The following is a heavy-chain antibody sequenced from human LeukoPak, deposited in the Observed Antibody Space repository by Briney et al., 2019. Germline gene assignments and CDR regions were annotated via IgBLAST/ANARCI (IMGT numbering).Heavy chain of an antibody. V-gene: IGHV3-30*04. CDR2: IAYGSDE. CDR1: GFTFGSFG. Sequence: GGSLRLSCVAYGFTFGSFGMHWVRQAPGKGLDWVAVIAYGSDENYADSVKGRFTISRDNFKKTLYLQMNSLGPEDTAMYYCARGVMAVAGTLGFDCWGQGALVTVSS. J-gene: IGHJ4*02. CDR3: ARGVMAVAGTLGFDC. D-gene: IGHD6-19*01.